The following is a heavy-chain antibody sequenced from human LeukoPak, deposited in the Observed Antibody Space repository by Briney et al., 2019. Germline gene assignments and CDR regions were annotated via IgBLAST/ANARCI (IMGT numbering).Heavy chain of an antibody. CDR3: ARDGTAYYYGSGSYYSPPDY. CDR1: GYSISSGYY. CDR2: IYHSGST. J-gene: IGHJ4*02. Sequence: PSETLSLTCTVSGYSISSGYYWGWIRQPPGKGLEWIGSIYHSGSTYYNPSLKSRVTISVDTSKNQFSLKLSSVTAADTAVYYCARDGTAYYYGSGSYYSPPDYWGQGTLATVSS. V-gene: IGHV4-38-2*02. D-gene: IGHD3-10*01.